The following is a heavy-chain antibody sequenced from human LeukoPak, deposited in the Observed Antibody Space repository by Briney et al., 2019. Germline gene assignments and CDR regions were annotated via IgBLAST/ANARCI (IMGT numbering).Heavy chain of an antibody. CDR3: ARGGDFGYSYGGYYYMDV. Sequence: GGSLRLSCAASGFTFSSYDVHWVRQATGKGLEWVSAIGTAGDTYYPDSVKGRFTISRENAKNSLYLQMNSLRAGDTAVYYCARGGDFGYSYGGYYYMDVWGKGTTVTVSS. D-gene: IGHD5-18*01. CDR1: GFTFSSYD. CDR2: IGTAGDT. V-gene: IGHV3-13*01. J-gene: IGHJ6*03.